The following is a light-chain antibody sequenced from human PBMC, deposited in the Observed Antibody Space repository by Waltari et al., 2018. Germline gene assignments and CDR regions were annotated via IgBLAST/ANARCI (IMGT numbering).Light chain of an antibody. CDR3: NSRDSSGNHVV. V-gene: IGLV3-19*01. Sequence: SSELTQDPAVSVALGQTVRNTGHGDSRSSYYASWYKQKPGQAPLLVIYGKNNRPSGIPDRFSGSSSGNTASLTITGAQAEDEADYYCNSRDSSGNHVVFGGGTKLTVL. CDR1: SRSSYY. CDR2: GKN. J-gene: IGLJ2*01.